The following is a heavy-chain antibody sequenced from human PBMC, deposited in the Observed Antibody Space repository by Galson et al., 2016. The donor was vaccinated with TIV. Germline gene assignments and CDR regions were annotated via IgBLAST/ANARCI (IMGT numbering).Heavy chain of an antibody. CDR3: ARDRLDIVAVPPGIKLGF. Sequence: SVKVSCKASGYTFIRYGISWVRQAPGQGLEWMGWISTFNDNTKYAQKFQGRVTMNTDTSTSTVSMELRSLRSDDTAVYYCARDRLDIVAVPPGIKLGFWGQGTLVTVSS. CDR2: ISTFNDNT. J-gene: IGHJ4*02. D-gene: IGHD2-2*03. V-gene: IGHV1-18*01. CDR1: GYTFIRYG.